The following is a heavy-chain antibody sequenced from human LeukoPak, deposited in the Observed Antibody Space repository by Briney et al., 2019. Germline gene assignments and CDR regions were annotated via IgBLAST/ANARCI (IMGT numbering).Heavy chain of an antibody. V-gene: IGHV4-39*01. CDR3: ARRYYDSSGFDAFDI. D-gene: IGHD3-22*01. CDR2: IYYSGST. Sequence: SETLSLTCTVSGGSISSSSYYWGWIRQPPGKGLEWIGSIYYSGSTYYNPSLKSRVTISVDTSKNQFSLKLSSVTAADTAVYYCARRYYDSSGFDAFDIWGQGTMVTVSS. J-gene: IGHJ3*02. CDR1: GGSISSSSYY.